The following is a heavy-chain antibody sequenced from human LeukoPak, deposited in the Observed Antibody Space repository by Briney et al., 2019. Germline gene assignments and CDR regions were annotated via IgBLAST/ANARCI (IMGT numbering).Heavy chain of an antibody. V-gene: IGHV4-39*01. D-gene: IGHD6-13*01. CDR2: ISYSGNT. Sequence: SETLSLTCTVSDDSISSRSYYWGWIRRPPGKGLEWIGSISYSGNTYYSPSLKSRVTISVDTSKSQFSLKLSSVTAADTAVYYCASIAAAAQTFDYWGQGTLVTVSS. CDR3: ASIAAAAQTFDY. J-gene: IGHJ4*02. CDR1: DDSISSRSYY.